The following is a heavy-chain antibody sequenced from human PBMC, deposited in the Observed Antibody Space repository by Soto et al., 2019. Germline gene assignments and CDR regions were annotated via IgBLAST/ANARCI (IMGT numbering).Heavy chain of an antibody. J-gene: IGHJ4*02. CDR1: GASIPGSPY. Sequence: QVQLQESGHGLMKPSETLSLTFPVYGASIPGSPYWSWIRQPAGKGLECLGRFSLSGTTNYNPSLRRRVTMSADVSKNQFSLRLTSVTAADTALYYCARGMTPPGAPAWYYFDSGGQGTLVTVSS. V-gene: IGHV4-4*07. CDR2: FSLSGTT. CDR3: ARGMTPPGAPAWYYFDS. D-gene: IGHD2-8*02.